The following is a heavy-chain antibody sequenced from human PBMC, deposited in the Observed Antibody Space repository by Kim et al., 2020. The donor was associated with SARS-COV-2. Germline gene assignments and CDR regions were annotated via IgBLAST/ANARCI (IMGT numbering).Heavy chain of an antibody. CDR2: IRSKTDGGTT. V-gene: IGHV3-15*01. CDR3: TTDPSTGWSDYSYGMDI. D-gene: IGHD6-25*01. Sequence: GGSLRLSCAASGFTFSNAWMSWVRQAPGKGLEWVGRIRSKTDGGTTDYAAPVKDRFTISRDDSKNTLYLQMNSLKTEDTAVYYCTTDPSTGWSDYSYGMDIGGPGTPFTVS. CDR1: GFTFSNAW. J-gene: IGHJ6*02.